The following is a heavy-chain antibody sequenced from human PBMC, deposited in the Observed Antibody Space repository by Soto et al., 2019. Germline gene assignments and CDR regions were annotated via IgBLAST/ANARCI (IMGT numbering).Heavy chain of an antibody. Sequence: ASVKVSCKASGYTFTSYAMHWVRQAPGQRLEWMGWINAGNGNTKYSQKFQGRVTITRDTSASTAYMELSSLRSEDTAVYYCARGSYCSSTSCYYYYYMDVWGKGTTVTV. CDR1: GYTFTSYA. D-gene: IGHD2-2*01. CDR2: INAGNGNT. J-gene: IGHJ6*03. V-gene: IGHV1-3*01. CDR3: ARGSYCSSTSCYYYYYMDV.